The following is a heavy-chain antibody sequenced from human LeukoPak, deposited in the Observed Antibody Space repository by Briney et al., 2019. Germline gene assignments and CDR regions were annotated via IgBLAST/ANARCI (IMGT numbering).Heavy chain of an antibody. CDR2: IRYDGSNK. CDR3: AKSADRYCGGDCYLDY. Sequence: GGSLRLSCAASGFTFSSYGMHWVRQAPGKGLEWVAFIRYDGSNKYYADSVKGRFTISRDNSKNTLYLQMNSLRAEDTAVYYCAKSADRYCGGDCYLDYWGQGTLVTVSS. CDR1: GFTFSSYG. J-gene: IGHJ4*02. D-gene: IGHD2-21*02. V-gene: IGHV3-30*02.